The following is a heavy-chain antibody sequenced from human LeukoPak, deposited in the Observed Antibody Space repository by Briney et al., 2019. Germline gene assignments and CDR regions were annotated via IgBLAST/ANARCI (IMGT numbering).Heavy chain of an antibody. Sequence: PGGSLRLSCTASGFTFGDYAMSWVRQAPGKGLEWVAVISYDGSNKYFADSVKGRSTISRDDAKNSLSLQMNNLRADDTAVYYCASEGEIGFGYLHWGQGTLVTVSS. CDR3: ASEGEIGFGYLH. V-gene: IGHV3-30*04. D-gene: IGHD5-18*01. CDR2: ISYDGSNK. CDR1: GFTFGDYA. J-gene: IGHJ4*02.